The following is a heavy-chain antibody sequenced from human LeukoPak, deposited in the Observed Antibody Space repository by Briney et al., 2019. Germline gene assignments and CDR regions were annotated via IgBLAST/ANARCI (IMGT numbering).Heavy chain of an antibody. CDR2: ISNSGTYI. Sequence: PGGSLRLSCTASGFTFSTYSMNWVRQAPGKGLEWVSSISNSGTYIYYADSVKGRFTLSRDNAKNSLYLQMDSLRAEDTAVYYCARGPDTLTAFSPDYWGQGTLVTVSS. CDR3: ARGPDTLTAFSPDY. V-gene: IGHV3-21*01. CDR1: GFTFSTYS. J-gene: IGHJ4*02. D-gene: IGHD3-9*01.